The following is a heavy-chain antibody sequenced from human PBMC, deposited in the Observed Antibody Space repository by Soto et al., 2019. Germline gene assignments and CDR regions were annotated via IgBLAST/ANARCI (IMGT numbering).Heavy chain of an antibody. Sequence: EVQLLESGGGLVQPGGSLRLSCAASGFTYSSYAMSWVRQAPGKGLEWVSAISGSGGSTYYADSVKGRFTISRDNSKNTLYRKMNRLRAEDTAVYYCAKGVLWFGELLGYWGQGTLVTVSS. CDR1: GFTYSSYA. D-gene: IGHD3-10*01. J-gene: IGHJ4*02. V-gene: IGHV3-23*01. CDR3: AKGVLWFGELLGY. CDR2: ISGSGGST.